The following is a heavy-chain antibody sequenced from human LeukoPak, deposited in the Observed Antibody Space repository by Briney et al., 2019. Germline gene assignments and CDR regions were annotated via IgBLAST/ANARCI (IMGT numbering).Heavy chain of an antibody. CDR3: ARDGNYQPLHY. CDR1: GYTFTSYD. D-gene: IGHD2-2*01. J-gene: IGHJ4*02. Sequence: ASVKVSCKASGYTFTSYDINWVRQATGQGLEWMGWMNPNSGGTNYAQKFQGRVTMTRDTSISTAYMELSRLRSDDTAVYYCARDGNYQPLHYWGQGTLVTVSS. V-gene: IGHV1-2*02. CDR2: MNPNSGGT.